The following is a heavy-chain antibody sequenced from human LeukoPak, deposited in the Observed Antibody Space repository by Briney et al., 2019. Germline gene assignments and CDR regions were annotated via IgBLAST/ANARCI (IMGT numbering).Heavy chain of an antibody. Sequence: SETLSLTCTVSADSISSRYCSWIRQAPGKGLEWIGYIYYTGNTNYNPSLKSRVTISVDTSKNQFSLSLRSVTAADTAVYYCARGGTWNYSNWFDPWGQGTLVTVSS. CDR3: ARGGTWNYSNWFDP. J-gene: IGHJ5*02. CDR1: ADSISSRY. CDR2: IYYTGNT. V-gene: IGHV4-59*11. D-gene: IGHD3-10*01.